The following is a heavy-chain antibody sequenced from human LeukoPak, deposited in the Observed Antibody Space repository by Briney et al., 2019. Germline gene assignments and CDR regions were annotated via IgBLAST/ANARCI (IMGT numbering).Heavy chain of an antibody. V-gene: IGHV4-59*01. CDR3: ARDCSSTSCYGLSGMDV. Sequence: PSETLSLTCTVSGGSISSYYWSWIRQPPGKGLEWIGYIYYSGSTNYNPSLKSRVTISVDTSKNQFSLKLSSVTAADTAVYYCARDCSSTSCYGLSGMDVWGQGTTVTVFS. CDR2: IYYSGST. J-gene: IGHJ6*02. CDR1: GGSISSYY. D-gene: IGHD2-2*01.